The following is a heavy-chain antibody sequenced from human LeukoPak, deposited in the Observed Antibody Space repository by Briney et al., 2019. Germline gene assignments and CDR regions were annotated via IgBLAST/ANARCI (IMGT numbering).Heavy chain of an antibody. Sequence: GGSLRLSCAASGFTFSSYAMSWVRQAPGKGLGWVSAISGSGGSTYYADSVKGRFTISRDNSKNTLYLQMNSLRAEDTAVYYCAKDISTVEMATMAEYWGQGTLVTVSS. J-gene: IGHJ4*02. CDR2: ISGSGGST. CDR3: AKDISTVEMATMAEY. D-gene: IGHD5-24*01. CDR1: GFTFSSYA. V-gene: IGHV3-23*01.